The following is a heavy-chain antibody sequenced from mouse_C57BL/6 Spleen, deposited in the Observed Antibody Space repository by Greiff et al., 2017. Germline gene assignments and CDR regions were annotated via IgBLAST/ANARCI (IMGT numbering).Heavy chain of an antibody. J-gene: IGHJ4*01. D-gene: IGHD1-1*01. CDR3: ASLTGGYAMDY. CDR1: AYEFPSHD. V-gene: IGHV5-2*01. Sequence: EVKLVESGGGLVQPGESLKLSCESNAYEFPSHDMSWVRKTPEQRLELVAAINSDGGSTYYPDTMERRFIISRDNTKKTLYLQMSSLRSEDTALYYCASLTGGYAMDYWGQGTSVTVSS. CDR2: INSDGGST.